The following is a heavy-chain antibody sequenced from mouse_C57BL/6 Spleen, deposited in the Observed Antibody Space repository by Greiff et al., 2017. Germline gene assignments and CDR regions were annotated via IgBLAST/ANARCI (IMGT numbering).Heavy chain of an antibody. CDR3: AVYGYDEDAMDY. D-gene: IGHD2-2*01. J-gene: IGHJ4*01. CDR2: INPNNGGT. V-gene: IGHV1-26*01. Sequence: EVKLQQSGPELVKPGASVKISCKASGYTFTDYYMNWVKQSPGKSLEWIGDINPNNGGTSYNQKFKGKATLTVDKSSSTAYMELRSLTAEDSAVYYCAVYGYDEDAMDYWGQGTSVTVS. CDR1: GYTFTDYY.